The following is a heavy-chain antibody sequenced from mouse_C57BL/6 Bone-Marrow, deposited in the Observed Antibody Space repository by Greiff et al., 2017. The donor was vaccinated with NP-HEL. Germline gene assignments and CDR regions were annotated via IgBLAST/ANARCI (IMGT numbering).Heavy chain of an antibody. J-gene: IGHJ1*03. CDR3: ARGSSYRYWYFDV. CDR2: ISNLAYSI. D-gene: IGHD1-1*01. Sequence: EVMLVESGGGLVQPGGSLKLSCAASGFTFSDYGMAWVRQAPRKGPEWVAFISNLAYSIYYADTVTGRFTISRENAKNTLYLEMSSLRSEDTAMYYCARGSSYRYWYFDVWGTGTTVTVSS. V-gene: IGHV5-15*01. CDR1: GFTFSDYG.